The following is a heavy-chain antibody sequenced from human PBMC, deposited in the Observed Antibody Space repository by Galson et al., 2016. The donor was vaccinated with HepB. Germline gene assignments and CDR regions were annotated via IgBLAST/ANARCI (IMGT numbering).Heavy chain of an antibody. D-gene: IGHD2/OR15-2a*01. CDR1: GFTFSDYY. V-gene: IGHV3-11*05. Sequence: SLRLSCAASGFTFSDYYMSWIRQAPGKGLEWVSYISSTGFDPNYADSVKGRFTISRDNAKNSLFLQMNSLRVEDTAVYYCARDSMRQDYWGQGTLVTVSS. CDR2: ISSTGFDP. J-gene: IGHJ4*02. CDR3: ARDSMRQDY.